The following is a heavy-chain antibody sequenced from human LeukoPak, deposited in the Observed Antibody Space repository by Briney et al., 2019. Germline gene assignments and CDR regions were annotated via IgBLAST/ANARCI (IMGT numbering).Heavy chain of an antibody. D-gene: IGHD4-23*01. V-gene: IGHV3-53*01. CDR2: IYSGGST. J-gene: IGHJ4*02. Sequence: GGSLRLSCAASGFTVSSNYMSWVRQAPGKGLEWVSVIYSGGSTYYAGSVKGRFTISRDNSKNTLYLQMNSLRAEDTAVYYCARKGPDYGGNLGTFDYWGQGTLVTVSS. CDR3: ARKGPDYGGNLGTFDY. CDR1: GFTVSSNY.